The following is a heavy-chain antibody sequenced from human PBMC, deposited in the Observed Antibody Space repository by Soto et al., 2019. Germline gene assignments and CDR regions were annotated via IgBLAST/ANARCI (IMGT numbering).Heavy chain of an antibody. D-gene: IGHD6-13*01. Sequence: GASVKVSCKASGYTFTSYYMHWVRQAPGQGLEWMGIINPSGGSTSYAQKFQGRVTMTRDTSTSTVYMELSSLRSEDTAVYYCVPSGIAAAGTLGWFDPWGQGTLVTVSS. CDR3: VPSGIAAAGTLGWFDP. CDR1: GYTFTSYY. CDR2: INPSGGST. V-gene: IGHV1-46*01. J-gene: IGHJ5*02.